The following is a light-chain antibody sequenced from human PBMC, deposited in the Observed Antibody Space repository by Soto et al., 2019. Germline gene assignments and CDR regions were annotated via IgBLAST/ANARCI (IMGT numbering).Light chain of an antibody. CDR1: QSILYSGDNKNY. V-gene: IGKV4-1*01. CDR2: AAS. J-gene: IGKJ1*01. CDR3: QQSYTIPWM. Sequence: DIVLTQSPDSLAVSLGERATINCKSGQSILYSGDNKNYLVWYQQKPGKVPKLLIYAASTLQSGVPSRFSGSGSGADFTLTISSLQPEDFATYYCQQSYTIPWMFGQGTKVDIK.